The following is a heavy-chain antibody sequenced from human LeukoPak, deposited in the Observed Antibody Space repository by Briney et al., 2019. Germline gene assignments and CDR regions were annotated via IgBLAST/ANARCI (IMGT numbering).Heavy chain of an antibody. Sequence: ASVKVSCKASGYTFTSYDINWVRQATGQGLEWMGWINPNSGGTNYAQKFQGRVTMTRDTSISTAYMELSRLRSDDTAVYYCARGWGIAARPTAFDIWGQGTMVTVSS. J-gene: IGHJ3*02. CDR3: ARGWGIAARPTAFDI. CDR2: INPNSGGT. CDR1: GYTFTSYD. V-gene: IGHV1-2*02. D-gene: IGHD6-6*01.